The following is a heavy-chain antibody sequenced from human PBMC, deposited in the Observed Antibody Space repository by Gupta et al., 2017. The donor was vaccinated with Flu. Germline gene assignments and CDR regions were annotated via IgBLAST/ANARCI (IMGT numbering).Heavy chain of an antibody. CDR3: ARDRRLLEWFIYGMDV. CDR2: IWYDGSNK. D-gene: IGHD3-3*01. Sequence: GMHWVRQAPGKGREWVAVIWYDGSNKYYADSVKGRFTISRDNSKNTLYLQMNSLRAEDTAVYYCARDRRLLEWFIYGMDVWGQGTTVTVSS. J-gene: IGHJ6*02. V-gene: IGHV3-33*01. CDR1: G.